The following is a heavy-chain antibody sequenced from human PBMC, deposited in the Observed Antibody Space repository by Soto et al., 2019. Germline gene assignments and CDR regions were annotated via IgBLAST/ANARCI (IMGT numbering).Heavy chain of an antibody. CDR3: ARVATIFGVVIPASGMDV. CDR2: INAGNGNT. Sequence: QVQLVQSGAEVKKPGASVKVSCKASGYTFTSYAMHWVRQAPGQRLEWMGWINAGNGNTNYAQKLQGRVTMTTDTSTSTAYMELRSLRSDDTAVYYCARVATIFGVVIPASGMDVWGQGTTVTVSS. V-gene: IGHV1-3*01. J-gene: IGHJ6*02. D-gene: IGHD3-3*01. CDR1: GYTFTSYA.